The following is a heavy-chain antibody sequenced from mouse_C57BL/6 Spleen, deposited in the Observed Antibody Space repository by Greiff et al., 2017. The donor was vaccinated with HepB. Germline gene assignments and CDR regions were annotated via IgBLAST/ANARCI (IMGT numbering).Heavy chain of an antibody. CDR3: TRRNDGYLYDAMDY. CDR1: GYTFTDYE. Sequence: QVQLKQSGAELVRPGASVTLSCKASGYTFTDYEMHWVKQTPVHGLEWIGAIDPETGGTAYNQKFKGKAILTAAKSSSTASMELRSLTSEDSAVYYCTRRNDGYLYDAMDYWGQGTSVTVSS. V-gene: IGHV1-15*01. CDR2: IDPETGGT. J-gene: IGHJ4*01. D-gene: IGHD2-3*01.